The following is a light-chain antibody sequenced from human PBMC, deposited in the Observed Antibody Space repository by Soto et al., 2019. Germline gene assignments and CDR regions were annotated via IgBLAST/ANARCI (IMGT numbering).Light chain of an antibody. CDR2: EVS. J-gene: IGLJ2*01. V-gene: IGLV2-8*01. CDR3: SSYAGNMNLI. CDR1: SSDVGGHNH. Sequence: QSALTQPPSASGSPGQSVTISCTGSSSDVGGHNHASWYQQHPGKAPKLMIYEVSKRPSGVPGRFSGSKSVNTASLTVTGLQAEDEADYYCSSYAGNMNLIFGGGTKLTVL.